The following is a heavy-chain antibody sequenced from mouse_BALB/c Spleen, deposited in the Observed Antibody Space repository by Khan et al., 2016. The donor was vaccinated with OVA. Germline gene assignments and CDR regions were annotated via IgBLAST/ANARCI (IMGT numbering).Heavy chain of an antibody. D-gene: IGHD2-14*01. CDR3: ARGGAAYYRNDGGAMEY. V-gene: IGHV9-4*02. J-gene: IGHJ4*01. CDR1: GYTFTTAG. CDR2: INTHSGVP. Sequence: QIQVQSGPELKKPGETVRISCKASGYTFTTAGIQWVQKMPGKGLKWIGWINTHSGVPKYAEDFKGRFAFSLEISVSTAYLQITNLKTEDTAIYFWARGGAAYYRNDGGAMEYWGQGTSVTVSS.